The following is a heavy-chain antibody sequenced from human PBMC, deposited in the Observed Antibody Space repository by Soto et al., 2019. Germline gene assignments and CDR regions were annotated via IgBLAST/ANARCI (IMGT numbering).Heavy chain of an antibody. CDR2: IYYSGST. V-gene: IGHV4-59*01. Sequence: SETLSLTCTVSGASISSYYWSWIRQPPGKGLEWIGYIYYSGSTNYNPSLKSRVTISVDTSKNQFSLKLSSVTAADTAVYYCARESWYYYGSGSYNWFDPWGQGTLVTVS. J-gene: IGHJ5*02. D-gene: IGHD3-10*01. CDR1: GASISSYY. CDR3: ARESWYYYGSGSYNWFDP.